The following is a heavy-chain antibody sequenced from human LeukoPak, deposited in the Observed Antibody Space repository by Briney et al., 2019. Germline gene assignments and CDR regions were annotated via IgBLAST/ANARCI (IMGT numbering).Heavy chain of an antibody. Sequence: SQTLSLTCAISGDSVSSNSVAWNWLRQSPSRGLEWLGRTYYKSRWYYDYALSLKSRLTISPDTSKNQFSLTLPSLTAADTAVYYCARVKDEGHGYCSGGSCWGGTTRFDPWGQGTLVTVSS. D-gene: IGHD2-15*01. CDR1: GDSVSSNSVA. V-gene: IGHV6-1*01. J-gene: IGHJ5*02. CDR2: TYYKSRWYY. CDR3: ARVKDEGHGYCSGGSCWGGTTRFDP.